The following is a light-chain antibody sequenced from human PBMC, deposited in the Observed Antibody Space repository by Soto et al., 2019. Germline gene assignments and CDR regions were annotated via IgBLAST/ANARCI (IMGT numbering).Light chain of an antibody. CDR1: QSIRYY. J-gene: IGKJ1*01. V-gene: IGKV1-5*01. CDR3: QHHNSYSQT. Sequence: DIQLNQSPPTLSASVGDRVTITCRASQSIRYYLAWYQQMPGKAPKLLIYGASSLQSVVPSRFSGSGSGTEFTLTISSRQPDDFATYFCQHHNSYSQTFGQGTKVEIK. CDR2: GAS.